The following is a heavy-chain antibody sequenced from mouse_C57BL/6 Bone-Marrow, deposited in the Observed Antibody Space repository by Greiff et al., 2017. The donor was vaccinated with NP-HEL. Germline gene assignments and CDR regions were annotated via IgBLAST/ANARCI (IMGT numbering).Heavy chain of an antibody. J-gene: IGHJ1*03. CDR3: ARSSNYGSSYRYWYFDV. CDR2: IRNKANGYTT. V-gene: IGHV7-3*01. Sequence: EVNVVESGGGLVQPGGSLSLSCAASGFTFTDYYMSWVRQPPGKALEWLGFIRNKANGYTTEYSASVKGRFTISRDNSQSILYLQMNALRAEDSATYYCARSSNYGSSYRYWYFDVWGTGTTVTVSS. CDR1: GFTFTDYY. D-gene: IGHD1-1*01.